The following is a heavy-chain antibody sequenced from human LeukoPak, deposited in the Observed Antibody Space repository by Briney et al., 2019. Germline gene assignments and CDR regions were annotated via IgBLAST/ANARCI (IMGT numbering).Heavy chain of an antibody. CDR3: AKDLRFLEWSTSDDY. Sequence: AGGSLRLSCAASGFTFSSYAMSWVRQAPGKGLEWVSAISGSGGSTYYADSVKGRFTISRDNSKNTLYLQMNSLRAEDTAVYYCAKDLRFLEWSTSDDYWGQGTLVTVSS. V-gene: IGHV3-23*01. J-gene: IGHJ4*02. D-gene: IGHD3-3*01. CDR1: GFTFSSYA. CDR2: ISGSGGST.